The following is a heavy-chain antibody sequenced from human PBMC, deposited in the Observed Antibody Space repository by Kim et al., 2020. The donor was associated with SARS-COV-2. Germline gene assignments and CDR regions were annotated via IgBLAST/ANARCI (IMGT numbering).Heavy chain of an antibody. J-gene: IGHJ5*02. V-gene: IGHV3-9*01. Sequence: GGSLRLSCVASGLRFGEYAMHWVRQIPGKGLEWVSVISGNGTSLCYADSVKGRFTISRDNAKNSLDLQMHSLRPEDSAIYYCTIHKLGNFWVGEFDNWGQGTLVTVSS. D-gene: IGHD3-10*01. CDR1: GLRFGEYA. CDR3: TIHKLGNFWVGEFDN. CDR2: ISGNGTSL.